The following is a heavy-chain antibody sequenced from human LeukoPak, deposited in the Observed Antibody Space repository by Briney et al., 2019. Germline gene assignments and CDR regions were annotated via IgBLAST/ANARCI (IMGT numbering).Heavy chain of an antibody. J-gene: IGHJ6*02. D-gene: IGHD1-1*01. Sequence: SGTLSLTCAVSGGSISSSNWWSWIRQPPGKGLEWIGEINHSGSTNYNPSLKSRVTISVDTSKNQFSLKLSSVAAADTAVYYCARCSAGRGHYYYGMDVWGQGTTVTVSS. CDR1: GGSISSSNW. CDR2: INHSGST. V-gene: IGHV4-4*02. CDR3: ARCSAGRGHYYYGMDV.